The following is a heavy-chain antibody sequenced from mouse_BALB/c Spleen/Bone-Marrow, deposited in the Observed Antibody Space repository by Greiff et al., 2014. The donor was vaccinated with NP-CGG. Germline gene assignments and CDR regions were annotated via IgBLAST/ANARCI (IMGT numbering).Heavy chain of an antibody. CDR1: GYAFSSYW. CDR3: ARGGRLTGYYFDY. CDR2: IYPGDGDT. Sequence: QVQLQQPGAELVRPGSSVKISCKASGYAFSSYWMNWVKQRPGQGLEWIGQIYPGDGDTNYNGNFKDKATLTIDKSSTTAYMQLSSLTSEDSAVYFCARGGRLTGYYFDYWGQGTTLTVSS. J-gene: IGHJ2*01. V-gene: IGHV1-80*01. D-gene: IGHD4-1*01.